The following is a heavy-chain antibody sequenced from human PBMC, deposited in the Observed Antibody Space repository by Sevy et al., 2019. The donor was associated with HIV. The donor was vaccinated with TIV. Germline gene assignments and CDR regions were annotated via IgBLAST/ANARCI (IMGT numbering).Heavy chain of an antibody. J-gene: IGHJ3*01. CDR3: ARSQHFSGDYADYAFDV. CDR2: IYYSGAT. V-gene: IGHV4-39*01. CDR1: GGSVSNPNYY. D-gene: IGHD4-17*01. Sequence: SETLSRTCSVSGGSVSNPNYYWGWIRQPPGKGLEWIGSIYYSGATSYNPSLESRVTTSVDTSNNRFSLILTSVTAADTAVYYCARSQHFSGDYADYAFDVWGQGTMVTVSS.